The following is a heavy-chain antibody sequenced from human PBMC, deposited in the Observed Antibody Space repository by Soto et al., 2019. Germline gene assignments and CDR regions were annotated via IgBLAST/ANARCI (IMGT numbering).Heavy chain of an antibody. CDR1: GGSISSGGYS. Sequence: TLSLTCAVSGGSISSGGYSWSWIRQPPGKALEWLALIYWDDDKRYSPSLKSRLTITKDTSKNQVVLTMTNMDPVDTATYYCAHKGQLLSFDYWGQGTLVTVSS. CDR3: AHKGQLLSFDY. CDR2: IYWDDDK. D-gene: IGHD2-2*01. V-gene: IGHV2-5*08. J-gene: IGHJ4*02.